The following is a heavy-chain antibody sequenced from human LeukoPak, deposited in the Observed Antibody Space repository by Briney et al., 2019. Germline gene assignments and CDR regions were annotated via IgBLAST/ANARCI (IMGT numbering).Heavy chain of an antibody. D-gene: IGHD6-19*01. Sequence: GGSLRLSCAASGFTFSSYSMNWVRQAPGKGLEWASSISSSSSYIYYADSVKGRFTISRDNAKNSLYLQMNSLRAEDTAVYYCARDHIAVAGSGLDYWGQGTLVTVSS. CDR2: ISSSSSYI. J-gene: IGHJ4*02. V-gene: IGHV3-21*01. CDR3: ARDHIAVAGSGLDY. CDR1: GFTFSSYS.